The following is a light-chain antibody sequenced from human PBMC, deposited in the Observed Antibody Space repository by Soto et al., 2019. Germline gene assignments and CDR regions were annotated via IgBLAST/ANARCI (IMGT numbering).Light chain of an antibody. J-gene: IGKJ4*01. CDR1: QTVSNTY. V-gene: IGKV3-20*01. Sequence: EIVLTQFPGALSLSPGERVTLSCRASQTVSNTYLAWYQQKSGQAPKFLIYGASNRATGIPDRFSGSGSGTDFTLTISRLEHEDFAVYYCQQYGALPPTFGGGTKVEIK. CDR2: GAS. CDR3: QQYGALPPT.